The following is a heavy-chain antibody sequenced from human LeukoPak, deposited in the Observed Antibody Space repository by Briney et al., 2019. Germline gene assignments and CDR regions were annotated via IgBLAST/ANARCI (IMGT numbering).Heavy chain of an antibody. CDR2: IYTSRST. V-gene: IGHV4-4*07. Sequence: SETLSLTCTVSGGSISSYYWSWIRQPAGKGLEWIGRIYTSRSTNYNPSLKSRVTMSVDTSKNQFSLKLSSVTAADTAVYYCARGRVSSSWYSAFDYWGQGTLVTVSS. CDR3: ARGRVSSSWYSAFDY. J-gene: IGHJ4*02. CDR1: GGSISSYY. D-gene: IGHD6-13*01.